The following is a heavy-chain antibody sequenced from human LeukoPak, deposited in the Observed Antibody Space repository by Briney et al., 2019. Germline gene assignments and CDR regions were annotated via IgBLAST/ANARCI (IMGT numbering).Heavy chain of an antibody. V-gene: IGHV4-39*01. Sequence: SETLSLTCTVSGGSISSSSYYWGWIRQPPGKGLEWIGSIYYSGSTYYNPSLKSRVNISIDTSKNQFSLKLSSVTAADTAVYYCASGLFRIWVGVAYSDSSGYYFDYWGQGTLVTVSS. J-gene: IGHJ4*02. CDR2: IYYSGST. CDR3: ASGLFRIWVGVAYSDSSGYYFDY. CDR1: GGSISSSSYY. D-gene: IGHD3-22*01.